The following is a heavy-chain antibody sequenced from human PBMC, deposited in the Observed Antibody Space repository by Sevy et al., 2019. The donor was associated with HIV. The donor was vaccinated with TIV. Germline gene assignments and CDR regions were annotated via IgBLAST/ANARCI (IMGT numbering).Heavy chain of an antibody. J-gene: IGHJ3*01. CDR1: GFTFNTHA. CDR2: ISGPGLST. CDR3: AKAVIPALESMIEVVLRTLKGFDV. V-gene: IGHV3-23*01. Sequence: GGSLRLSCAASGFTFNTHAMTWVRQAPGKGLEWVSVISGPGLSTYNADPVKGRFTISRDNSKNTLYLQMNSLRADDTARYYCAKAVIPALESMIEVVLRTLKGFDVWGQGTMVTVSS. D-gene: IGHD3-22*01.